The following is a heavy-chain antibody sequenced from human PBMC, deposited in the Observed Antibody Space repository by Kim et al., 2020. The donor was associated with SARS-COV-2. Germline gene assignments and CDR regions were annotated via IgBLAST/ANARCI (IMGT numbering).Heavy chain of an antibody. Sequence: GGSLRLSCAASGFTFSSYSMNWVRQAPGKGLEWVSYISSSSSTIYYADSVKGRFTISRDNAKNSLYLPMNSLRDEDTAVYYCARDGPAAGFDYWGQGTLVTVSS. J-gene: IGHJ4*02. CDR2: ISSSSSTI. D-gene: IGHD6-13*01. V-gene: IGHV3-48*02. CDR3: ARDGPAAGFDY. CDR1: GFTFSSYS.